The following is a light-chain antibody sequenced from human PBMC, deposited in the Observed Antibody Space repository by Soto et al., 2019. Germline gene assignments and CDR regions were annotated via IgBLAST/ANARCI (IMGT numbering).Light chain of an antibody. CDR1: QSISSY. J-gene: IGKJ5*01. V-gene: IGKV1-39*01. CDR3: QQSYSTPPT. CDR2: AAS. Sequence: EIQMTQSPSSLSASVGDRVTITCRASQSISSYLNWYQQKPGKAPKLLIYAASSLQSGVPSRFSGSGSGTDFTLTISSLRPEDFATYYCQQSYSTPPTFGQGTRLEIK.